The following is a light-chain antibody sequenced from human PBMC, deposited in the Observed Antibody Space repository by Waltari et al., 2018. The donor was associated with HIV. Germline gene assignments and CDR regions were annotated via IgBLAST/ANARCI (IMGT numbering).Light chain of an antibody. CDR1: QSVSSH. CDR2: DTS. J-gene: IGKJ3*01. Sequence: EIVLTQSPGTLSLSPGERATLSCRASQSVSSHLAWYPQKPGQAHRLVIYDTSNRATGIPARFSGSGSGTDFTLTISSLEPEDFAVYYCQQRSNWPLTFGPGTKVDIK. V-gene: IGKV3-11*01. CDR3: QQRSNWPLT.